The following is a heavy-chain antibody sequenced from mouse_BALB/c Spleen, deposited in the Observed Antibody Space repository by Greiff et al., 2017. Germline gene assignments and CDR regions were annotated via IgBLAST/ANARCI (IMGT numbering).Heavy chain of an antibody. CDR3: ARKPYYGNYDYAMDY. CDR1: GFTFSSYA. D-gene: IGHD2-10*01. J-gene: IGHJ4*01. V-gene: IGHV5-6-5*01. CDR2: ISSGGST. Sequence: EVQLVESGGGLVKPGGSLKLSCAASGFTFSSYAMSWVRQTPEKRLEWVASISSGGSTYYPDSVKGRFTISRDNARNILYLQMSSLRSEDTAMYYCARKPYYGNYDYAMDYWGQGTSVTVSS.